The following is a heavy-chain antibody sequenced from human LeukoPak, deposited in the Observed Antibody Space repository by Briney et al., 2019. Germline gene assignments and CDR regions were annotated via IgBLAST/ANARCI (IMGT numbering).Heavy chain of an antibody. Sequence: PGGFLRLSCAAFGFTVSSNYMSWVRQAPGKGLEWVSVIYTGGSTYYAGSVKGRFTISRYNSKNTLYLQMNSLRAEDTAVYYCAGYSYGYPCWGQGTLVTVSS. V-gene: IGHV3-53*01. D-gene: IGHD5-18*01. CDR3: AGYSYGYPC. CDR2: IYTGGST. J-gene: IGHJ4*02. CDR1: GFTVSSNY.